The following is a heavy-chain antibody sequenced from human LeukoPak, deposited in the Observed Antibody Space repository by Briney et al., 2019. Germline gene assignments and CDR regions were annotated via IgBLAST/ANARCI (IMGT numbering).Heavy chain of an antibody. Sequence: SVKVSCKASGGTFISHAISWVRQAPGQGLEWMGGIIPIFGTANYAQKFQGRVTITADESTSTAYMELSSLRSEDTAVYYCARALFSSGWSVAYYYGMDVWGQGTTVTVSS. CDR1: GGTFISHA. CDR3: ARALFSSGWSVAYYYGMDV. CDR2: IIPIFGTA. J-gene: IGHJ6*02. D-gene: IGHD6-19*01. V-gene: IGHV1-69*13.